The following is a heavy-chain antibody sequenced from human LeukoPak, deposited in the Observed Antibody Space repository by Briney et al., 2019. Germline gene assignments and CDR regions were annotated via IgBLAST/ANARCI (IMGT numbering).Heavy chain of an antibody. D-gene: IGHD6-13*01. CDR2: IYHSGST. CDR1: GCSTSSYY. V-gene: IGHV4-59*08. J-gene: IGHJ5*02. CDR3: AKRLAAAGSEWFDP. Sequence: SETLSLTCTVSGCSTSSYYWSWIRQPPGKGLEWIGHIYHSGSTNYNPPLKSRVTISLDTSKNQFSLKLSSVTAADTAVYYCAKRLAAAGSEWFDPWGQGTLVTVSS.